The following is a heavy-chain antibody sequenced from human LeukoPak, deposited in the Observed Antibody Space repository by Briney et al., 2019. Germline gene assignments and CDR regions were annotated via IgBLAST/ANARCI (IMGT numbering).Heavy chain of an antibody. CDR2: IYYSGST. Sequence: PSETLSLTCTVSGGSISSYYWSWIRQPPGKGLEWIGYIYYSGSTNYNPSLKSRVTMSVDTSKKQFSLKLSSVTAADTAVYYCAKDYYGSGSPFDYWGQGTLVTVSS. J-gene: IGHJ4*02. CDR1: GGSISSYY. V-gene: IGHV4-59*12. D-gene: IGHD3-10*01. CDR3: AKDYYGSGSPFDY.